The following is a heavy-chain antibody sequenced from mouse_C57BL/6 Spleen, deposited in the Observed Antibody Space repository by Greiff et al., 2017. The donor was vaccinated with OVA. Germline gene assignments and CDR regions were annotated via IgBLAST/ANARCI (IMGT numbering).Heavy chain of an antibody. CDR3: ARNGYDGAWFAY. CDR1: GYTFTSYW. CDR2: IHPNSGST. J-gene: IGHJ3*01. V-gene: IGHV1-64*01. Sequence: QVQLQQPGAELVKPGASVKLSCKASGYTFTSYWMHWVKQRPGQGLEWIGMIHPNSGSTNYNEKVKSKATLTVDKSSSTAYMQLSSLTSEDSAVYYCARNGYDGAWFAYWGQGTLVTVSA. D-gene: IGHD2-2*01.